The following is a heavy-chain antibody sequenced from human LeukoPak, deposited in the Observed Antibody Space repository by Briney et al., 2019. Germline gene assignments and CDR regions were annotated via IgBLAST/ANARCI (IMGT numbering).Heavy chain of an antibody. CDR3: ARDENGMDV. J-gene: IGHJ6*02. V-gene: IGHV3-30-3*01. CDR2: ISYDGSNK. CDR1: GFTFSSYA. Sequence: GGSLRLSCTASGFTFSSYAMHWVRQAPGKGLEWVAVISYDGSNKYYADSVKGRFTIFRDNSKTTLYLQMNSLRAEDTAVYYCARDENGMDVWGQGTTVTVSS.